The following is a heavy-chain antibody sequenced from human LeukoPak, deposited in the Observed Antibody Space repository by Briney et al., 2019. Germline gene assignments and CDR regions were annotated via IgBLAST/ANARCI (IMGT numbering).Heavy chain of an antibody. CDR1: GDSIRSGDYY. Sequence: SETLSLTCTVSGDSIRSGDYYWSWIRQPPGKGLEWIGYIYYTGSTYYNPSLKSRVTMSVDTSKNQFSLRLNSVTSADTAVYYCARVGLYCFDYWGQGTLVTVSS. V-gene: IGHV4-30-4*01. J-gene: IGHJ4*02. CDR3: ARVGLYCFDY. CDR2: IYYTGST.